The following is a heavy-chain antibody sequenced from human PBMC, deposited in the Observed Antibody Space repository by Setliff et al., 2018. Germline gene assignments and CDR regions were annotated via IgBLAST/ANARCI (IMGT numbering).Heavy chain of an antibody. D-gene: IGHD6-19*01. CDR2: ISGSAGST. CDR1: GYTFSSYA. Sequence: PGGSLRLSCKASGYTFSSYAMSWVRQAPGKGLEWVSAISGSAGSTYYADSVKGRFTISRDNSKNTLYLQMNSLRADDTAVYYCARETAVAGQYYFDYCGQGTLVTV. V-gene: IGHV3-23*01. CDR3: ARETAVAGQYYFDY. J-gene: IGHJ4*02.